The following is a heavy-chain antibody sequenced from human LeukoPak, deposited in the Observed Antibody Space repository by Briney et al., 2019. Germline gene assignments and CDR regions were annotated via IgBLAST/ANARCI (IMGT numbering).Heavy chain of an antibody. V-gene: IGHV4-38-2*02. CDR1: GYSISSGYY. J-gene: IGHJ4*02. Sequence: PSETLSLTCTVSGYSISSGYYWGWIRQPPGKGLEWIGSIYYSGSTYYNPSLKSRVTISVDTSKNQFSLKLSSVTAADTAVYYCARQGDSTVDYWGQGTLVTVSS. CDR3: ARQGDSTVDY. CDR2: IYYSGST. D-gene: IGHD6-13*01.